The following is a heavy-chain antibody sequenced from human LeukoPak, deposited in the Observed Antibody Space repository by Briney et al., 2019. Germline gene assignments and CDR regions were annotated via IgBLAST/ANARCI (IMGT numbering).Heavy chain of an antibody. CDR2: INHSGST. V-gene: IGHV4-34*01. CDR1: GGSFSGYY. CDR3: ARASVMVRGATFDP. Sequence: SETLSLTCAVYGGSFSGYYWSWIRQPPGKGLEWIGEINHSGSTNYNPSLKSRVTISVDTSKNQFSLKLSSVTAADTAVYYCARASVMVRGATFDPWGQGTLVTVSS. D-gene: IGHD3-10*01. J-gene: IGHJ5*02.